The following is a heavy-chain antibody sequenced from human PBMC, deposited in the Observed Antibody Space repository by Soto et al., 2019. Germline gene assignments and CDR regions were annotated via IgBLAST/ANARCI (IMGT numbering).Heavy chain of an antibody. V-gene: IGHV3-30*18. CDR1: GFTFSSYG. CDR3: EKQAVGCSGGSWSPYGMDV. Sequence: GGSLRLSCAASGFTFSSYGMHWVRQAPGKGLEWVAVISYDGSNKYYADSVKGRFTISRDNSKNTLYLQMNSLRAEDTAVYYFEKQAVGCSGGSWSPYGMDVLDQGTTVTVSS. CDR2: ISYDGSNK. J-gene: IGHJ6*01. D-gene: IGHD2-15*01.